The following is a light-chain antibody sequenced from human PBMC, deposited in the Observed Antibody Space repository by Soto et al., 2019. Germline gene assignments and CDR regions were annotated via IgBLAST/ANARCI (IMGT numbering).Light chain of an antibody. CDR3: QQYGSSPWT. CDR1: QSVGST. V-gene: IGKV3-20*01. Sequence: EIVLTQSPATLSLSPGERATLSCRASQSVGSTLAWYQHKPGQAPRLLISGASTRATGIPARFSGSGSGTDFTLTINRLEPEDFAVYYCQQYGSSPWTFGQGTKVDIK. CDR2: GAS. J-gene: IGKJ1*01.